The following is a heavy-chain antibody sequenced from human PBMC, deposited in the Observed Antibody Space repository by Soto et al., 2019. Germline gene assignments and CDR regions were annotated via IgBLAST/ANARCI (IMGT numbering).Heavy chain of an antibody. CDR1: GFTFSSYG. CDR3: ARGAGIVVPAAMGIDY. Sequence: QVQLVESGGGVVQPGRSLRLSCAASGFTFSSYGMHWVRQAPGKGLEWVAVIWYDGSNKYYADSVKGRVTISRDNSKNTLYLQMNSLRAEDTAVYYCARGAGIVVPAAMGIDYWGQGTLVTVSS. V-gene: IGHV3-33*01. CDR2: IWYDGSNK. D-gene: IGHD2-2*01. J-gene: IGHJ4*02.